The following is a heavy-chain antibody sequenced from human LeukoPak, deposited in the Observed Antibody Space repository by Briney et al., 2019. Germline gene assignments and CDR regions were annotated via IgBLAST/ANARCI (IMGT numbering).Heavy chain of an antibody. CDR2: IYYSGST. J-gene: IGHJ4*02. CDR1: GGSISSSSYY. V-gene: IGHV4-39*01. D-gene: IGHD2-15*01. Sequence: PSETLSLTCTVSGGSISSSSYYWGWIRQPPGKGLEWIGSIYYSGSTYYNPSLKSRVTISVDTSKNQFSLKLSSVTAADTAVYYCARQWGFVDYWGQGTLVTVSS. CDR3: ARQWGFVDY.